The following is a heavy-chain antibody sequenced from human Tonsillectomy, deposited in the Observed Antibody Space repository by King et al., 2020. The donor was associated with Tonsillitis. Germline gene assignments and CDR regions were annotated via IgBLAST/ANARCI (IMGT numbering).Heavy chain of an antibody. CDR1: GYIFTSYY. D-gene: IGHD3-3*01. CDR3: VRDGTIFGVIVAMDV. CDR2: INPSGGST. V-gene: IGHV1-46*03. Sequence: QLVQSGAEVKKPGASVKVSCKASGYIFTSYYMHWVRQAPGQGLEWMGVINPSGGSTSFAQKFQGRVTMTRDTSTSTVYMELSSLRSEDTAVYYCVRDGTIFGVIVAMDVWGKGTTVTVSS. J-gene: IGHJ6*03.